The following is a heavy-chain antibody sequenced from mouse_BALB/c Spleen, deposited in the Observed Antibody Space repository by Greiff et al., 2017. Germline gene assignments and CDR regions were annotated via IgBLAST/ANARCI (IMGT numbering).Heavy chain of an antibody. CDR2: ISSGGST. V-gene: IGHV5-6-5*01. CDR1: GFTFSSYA. CDR3: AREGLRPYFDY. J-gene: IGHJ3*01. D-gene: IGHD3-1*01. Sequence: EVQLVESGGGLVKPGGSLKLSCAASGFTFSSYAMSWVRQTPEKRLEWVASISSGGSTYYPDSVKGRFTISRDNARNILYLQMSSLRSEDTAMYYCAREGLRPYFDYWGQGTLVTVSA.